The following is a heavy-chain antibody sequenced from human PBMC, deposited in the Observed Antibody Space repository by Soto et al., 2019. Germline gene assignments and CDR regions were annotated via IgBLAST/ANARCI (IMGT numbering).Heavy chain of an antibody. D-gene: IGHD5-12*01. CDR2: IIPILRIA. V-gene: IGHV1-69*08. Sequence: QVQLVQSGAEVKKPGSSVKVSCKASGGTFSSYTISWLRQAPGQGLEWMGRIIPILRIANYAQKFQGRVTITADKSTSTAYMELSSLRSEDTAVYYCARDRGGGYDWTFDYCGQGTLVTVSS. CDR1: GGTFSSYT. CDR3: ARDRGGGYDWTFDY. J-gene: IGHJ4*02.